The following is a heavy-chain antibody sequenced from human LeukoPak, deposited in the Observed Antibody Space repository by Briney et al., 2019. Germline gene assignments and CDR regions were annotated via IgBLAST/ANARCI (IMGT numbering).Heavy chain of an antibody. CDR2: IYSGGST. V-gene: IGHV3-66*01. CDR3: ASDSYSPEYFQH. CDR1: GFSVSNNY. J-gene: IGHJ1*01. Sequence: PGGSLRLSCAASGFSVSNNYMSWVRQAPGKGLEWVSVIYSGGSTFYADSVKGRFTISRDNSKNTLYLQMNSLRAEDTAVYYCASDSYSPEYFQHWGQGTLVPVSS. D-gene: IGHD2-15*01.